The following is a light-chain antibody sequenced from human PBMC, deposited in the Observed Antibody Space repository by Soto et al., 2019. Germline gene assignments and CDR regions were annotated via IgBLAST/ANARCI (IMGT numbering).Light chain of an antibody. CDR1: QSVSSN. CDR3: QHYNNWPPYT. Sequence: VMTQSPATLSVSPGERATLSCRASQSVSSNLAWYRQKPGQAPRLLIYSASARATGVPARFSGSGSETDFTLTISNLQSEDCAVYYCQHYNNWPPYTFGQGTKVDIK. V-gene: IGKV3-15*01. J-gene: IGKJ2*01. CDR2: SAS.